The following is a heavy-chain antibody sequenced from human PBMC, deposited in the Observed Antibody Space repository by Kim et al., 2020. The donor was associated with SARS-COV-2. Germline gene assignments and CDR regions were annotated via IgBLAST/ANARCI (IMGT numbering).Heavy chain of an antibody. D-gene: IGHD6-13*01. CDR3: ARAKHTYSSSWYDWYFDR. V-gene: IGHV3-7*01. J-gene: IGHJ2*01. CDR1: GFTFSSYW. CDR2: IKQDGSEK. Sequence: GGSLRLSCAASGFTFSSYWMTWVRQAPGKGLEWVANIKQDGSEKYYVDSVKGRFTISRDNAKNSMYLQMNSLRAEDTAVYYCARAKHTYSSSWYDWYFDRWGRGTLVTVSS.